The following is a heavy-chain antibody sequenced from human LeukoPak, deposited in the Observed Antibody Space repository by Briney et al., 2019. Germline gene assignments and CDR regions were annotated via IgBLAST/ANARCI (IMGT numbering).Heavy chain of an antibody. Sequence: GASVKVSCKTSGYTFATYFTHWVRQAPGQGLEWMGYIKPNSGVTNYAQKFRGRVTMTWDTSISTAYIELSGLTSDDTAIYYCARPTYCGSDCYFNFDYWGQGTLVTVSS. CDR1: GYTFATYF. D-gene: IGHD2-21*02. CDR2: IKPNSGVT. CDR3: ARPTYCGSDCYFNFDY. V-gene: IGHV1-2*02. J-gene: IGHJ4*02.